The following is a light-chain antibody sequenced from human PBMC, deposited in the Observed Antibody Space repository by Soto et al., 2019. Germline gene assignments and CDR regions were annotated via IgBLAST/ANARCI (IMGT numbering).Light chain of an antibody. J-gene: IGKJ2*01. V-gene: IGKV3-20*01. CDR1: QTVAGNY. CDR2: GAS. CDR3: QQCGPYLKYS. Sequence: EIVLTQSPGTLSLSPGERATLSCRASQTVAGNYLAWYQQKPGQAPRLLIYGASHRATGIPDRFSGTGSGTYFTLTSSRLEPEDVAVYYGQQCGPYLKYSFGQGTTMEIK.